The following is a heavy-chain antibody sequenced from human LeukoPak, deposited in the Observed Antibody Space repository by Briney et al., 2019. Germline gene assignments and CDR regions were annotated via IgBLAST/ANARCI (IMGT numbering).Heavy chain of an antibody. J-gene: IGHJ6*03. D-gene: IGHD4-11*01. V-gene: IGHV3-49*04. CDR2: IRSKAYGGTT. CDR3: SRGVVTNYYYYYMDV. Sequence: QPGRSLRLSCTASGFTFGDYAMSWVRQAPGKGLEWVGFIRSKAYGGTTEYAASVKGRFTISRDDSKSIAYLQMNSLKTEDTAVYYCSRGVVTNYYYYYMDVWGKGTTVTVSS. CDR1: GFTFGDYA.